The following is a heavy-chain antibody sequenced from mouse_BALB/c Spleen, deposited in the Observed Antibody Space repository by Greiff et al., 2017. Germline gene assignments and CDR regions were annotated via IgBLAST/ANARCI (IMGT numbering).Heavy chain of an antibody. CDR3: TRDGYGAWFAY. V-gene: IGHV5-6-4*01. CDR1: GFTFSSYT. Sequence: EVHLVESGGGLVKPGGSLKLSCAASGFTFSSYTMSWVRQTPEKRLEWVATISSGGSYTYYPDSVKGRFTISRDNAKNTLYLQMSSLKSEDTAMYYCTRDGYGAWFAYWGQGTLVTVSA. J-gene: IGHJ3*01. D-gene: IGHD2-2*01. CDR2: ISSGGSYT.